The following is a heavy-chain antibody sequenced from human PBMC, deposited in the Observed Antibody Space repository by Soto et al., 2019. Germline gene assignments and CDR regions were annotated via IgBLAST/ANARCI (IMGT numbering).Heavy chain of an antibody. CDR2: IWYDGSNK. CDR1: GFTFSSYG. V-gene: IGHV3-33*01. J-gene: IGHJ4*02. D-gene: IGHD6-13*01. CDR3: ARDLLTIAAAGTPAGY. Sequence: VQLVESGGGVVQPGRSLRLSCAASGFTFSSYGMHWVRQAPGKGLEWVAVIWYDGSNKYYADSVKGRFTISRDNSKNTLYLQMNSLRAEDTAVYYCARDLLTIAAAGTPAGYWGQGTLVTVSS.